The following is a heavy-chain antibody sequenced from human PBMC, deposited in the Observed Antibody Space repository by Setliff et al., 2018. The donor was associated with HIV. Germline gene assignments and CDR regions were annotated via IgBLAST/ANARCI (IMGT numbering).Heavy chain of an antibody. CDR1: GGSIRSSSCY. CDR3: ARRRADYDSSGHYREDFDY. J-gene: IGHJ4*02. V-gene: IGHV4-39*01. CDR2: IYYSGTT. Sequence: PSETLSLTCNVSGGSIRSSSCYWAWIRQPPGKGLEWIGNIYYSGTTFYNPSLKSRVTVSVDTSKNQFPLRLNSVTAADTAVYYCARRRADYDSSGHYREDFDYWGQGTLVTVSS. D-gene: IGHD3-22*01.